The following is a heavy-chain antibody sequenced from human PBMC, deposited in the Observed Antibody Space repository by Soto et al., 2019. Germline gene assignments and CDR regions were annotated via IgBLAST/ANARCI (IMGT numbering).Heavy chain of an antibody. V-gene: IGHV4-4*02. CDR3: ARQYRSRWNGGH. J-gene: IGHJ4*02. Sequence: QVQLQESGPGLVKPSGTLSLTCAVSGGSLSSSNWWSWVRHPPGKGLEWIGEIYHSGSTNYNPSLKRRVTISVDKSKNQSPLKLSSVTAADTAVYYCARQYRSRWNGGHWGQGTLVTGSS. CDR2: IYHSGST. CDR1: GGSLSSSNW. D-gene: IGHD6-13*01.